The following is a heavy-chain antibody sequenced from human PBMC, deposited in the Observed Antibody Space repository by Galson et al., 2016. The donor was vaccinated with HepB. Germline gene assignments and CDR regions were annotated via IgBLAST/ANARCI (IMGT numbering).Heavy chain of an antibody. Sequence: SVKVSCKASGYIFINYGITWVRQAPGQGLEWMGWISTFNGNTKYAQKFQGRVTMTTDTSTSTAYMELTSLRSDDTAVYFCARDGNYLTFDYWGQGTPDTVSS. V-gene: IGHV1-18*04. J-gene: IGHJ4*02. D-gene: IGHD1-1*01. CDR2: ISTFNGNT. CDR3: ARDGNYLTFDY. CDR1: GYIFINYG.